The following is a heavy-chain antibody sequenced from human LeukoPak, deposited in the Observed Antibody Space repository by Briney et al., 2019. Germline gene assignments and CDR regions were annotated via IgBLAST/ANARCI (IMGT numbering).Heavy chain of an antibody. Sequence: GGSLRLSCAASGFTFSSYSMNWVRQAPGKGLEWVSSISSSSSYIYYADSVKGRFTISRDNARNSLYLQTNSLRAEDTAVYYCARDPPGSPYYYGMDVWGQGTTVTVSS. CDR2: ISSSSSYI. D-gene: IGHD6-13*01. CDR1: GFTFSSYS. J-gene: IGHJ6*02. V-gene: IGHV3-21*01. CDR3: ARDPPGSPYYYGMDV.